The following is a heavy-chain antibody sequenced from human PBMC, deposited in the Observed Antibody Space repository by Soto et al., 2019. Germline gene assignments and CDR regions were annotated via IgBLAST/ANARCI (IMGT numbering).Heavy chain of an antibody. Sequence: GGSLRLSCAASGFTFSSYAMTWVRQAPGKGLEWVSSISGSGGNTYYADSVKGRFTISRDNSRNTLYLQMNSLRAEDTAVYHCAKDRFSTGWFPDYWGQGALVTVSS. CDR1: GFTFSSYA. J-gene: IGHJ4*02. CDR3: AKDRFSTGWFPDY. CDR2: ISGSGGNT. V-gene: IGHV3-23*01. D-gene: IGHD6-19*01.